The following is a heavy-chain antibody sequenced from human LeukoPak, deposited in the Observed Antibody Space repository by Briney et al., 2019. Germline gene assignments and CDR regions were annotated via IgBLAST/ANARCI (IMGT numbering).Heavy chain of an antibody. CDR3: ARAPDYDYVWGTYRLGY. D-gene: IGHD3-16*02. CDR2: INPNTGGT. CDR1: GYTFTGYS. Sequence: ASVKVSCKASGYTFTGYSIHWVRQAPGQGLAWMGWINPNTGGTNYAQKFQGRVTMTRDTSISTVYMELSSLRFDDTAVFYCARAPDYDYVWGTYRLGYWGQGTLVTVSS. J-gene: IGHJ4*02. V-gene: IGHV1-2*02.